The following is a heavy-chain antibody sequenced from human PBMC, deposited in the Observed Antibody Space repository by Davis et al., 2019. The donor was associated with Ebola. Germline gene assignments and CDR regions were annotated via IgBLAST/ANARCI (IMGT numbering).Heavy chain of an antibody. Sequence: PSETLSLTCTVYGGSFSNYYWSWIRQPPGKGLEWIGEINDSGSTNYNPSLKSRVTISVDTSKNQFSLKLSSVTAADTAVYYCARSEPGGRFDYWGQGTLVTVSS. CDR3: ARSEPGGRFDY. V-gene: IGHV4-34*01. D-gene: IGHD3-16*01. CDR2: INDSGST. CDR1: GGSFSNYY. J-gene: IGHJ4*02.